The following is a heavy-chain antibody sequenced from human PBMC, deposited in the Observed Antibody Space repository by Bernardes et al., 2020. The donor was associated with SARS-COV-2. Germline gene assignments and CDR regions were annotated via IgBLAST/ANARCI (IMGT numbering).Heavy chain of an antibody. V-gene: IGHV4-31*03. CDR2: ITYGENS. Sequence: SETLSLTCTVSGESVTSGTFQWTWIRQFPGNGLEWIGRITYGENSQCNPSLKSRVTISVDTSKNQFSLRLTSVTAADTAVYYCATQTIGDDSTYSRVDYFDDWGQGSLVTVSP. J-gene: IGHJ4*02. CDR1: GESVTSGTFQ. CDR3: ATQTIGDDSTYSRVDYFDD. D-gene: IGHD3-10*01.